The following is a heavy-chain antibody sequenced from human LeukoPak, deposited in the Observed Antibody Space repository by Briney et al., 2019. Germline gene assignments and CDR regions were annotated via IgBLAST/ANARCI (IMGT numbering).Heavy chain of an antibody. CDR1: GYTFTGYY. V-gene: IGHV1-2*02. D-gene: IGHD2-2*01. CDR2: INPNSAGT. CDR3: ARDLPYCSSTSCYVSDY. J-gene: IGHJ4*02. Sequence: ASVKVSCKASGYTFTGYYMHRVRQAPGQGLEWMGWINPNSAGTNYAQKFQGRVTMTRDTSISTAYMELSRLRSDDTAVYYCARDLPYCSSTSCYVSDYWGQGTLVTVSS.